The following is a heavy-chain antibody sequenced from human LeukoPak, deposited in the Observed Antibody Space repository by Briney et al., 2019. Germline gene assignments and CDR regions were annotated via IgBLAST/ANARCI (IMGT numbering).Heavy chain of an antibody. D-gene: IGHD6-19*01. J-gene: IGHJ4*02. CDR1: GFTFSSYA. CDR3: ASIAVAGTPRGPAFDY. V-gene: IGHV3-30-3*01. CDR2: ISYDGSNK. Sequence: GGSLRLSCAVSGFTFSSYAMHWVRQAPGKGLEWVAVISYDGSNKYYADSVKGRFTISRDNSKNTLYLQMNSLRAEDTAVYYCASIAVAGTPRGPAFDYWGQGTLVTVSS.